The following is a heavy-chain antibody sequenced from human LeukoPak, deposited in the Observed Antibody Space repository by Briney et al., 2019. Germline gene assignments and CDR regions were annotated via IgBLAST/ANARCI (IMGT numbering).Heavy chain of an antibody. V-gene: IGHV1-18*01. CDR3: AREIHTPHCSGGSRYPYYYYYYGMDV. Sequence: ASVKVSCKASGYTFTSYGISWVRQAPGQGLEWMGWISAYNGNTNYAQKFQGRVTMTTDTSTSTAYMELRSLRSDDTAVYYCAREIHTPHCSGGSRYPYYYYYYGMDVWGQGTTVTVSS. CDR2: ISAYNGNT. D-gene: IGHD2-15*01. CDR1: GYTFTSYG. J-gene: IGHJ6*02.